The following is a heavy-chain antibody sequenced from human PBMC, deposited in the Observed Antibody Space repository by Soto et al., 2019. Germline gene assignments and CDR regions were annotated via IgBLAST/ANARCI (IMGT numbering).Heavy chain of an antibody. CDR2: IIPIFGTA. J-gene: IGHJ6*01. CDR1: GGTFSSYA. D-gene: IGHD6-6*01. CDR3: ARDYPYSSSPHAGYYYGMEV. Sequence: SVKVSCKASGGTFSSYAISWVRQAPGQGLEWMGGIIPIFGTANYAQKFQGRVTITADESTSTAYMELSSLRSEDTAVYYCARDYPYSSSPHAGYYYGMEVWGQGTTVTVSS. V-gene: IGHV1-69*13.